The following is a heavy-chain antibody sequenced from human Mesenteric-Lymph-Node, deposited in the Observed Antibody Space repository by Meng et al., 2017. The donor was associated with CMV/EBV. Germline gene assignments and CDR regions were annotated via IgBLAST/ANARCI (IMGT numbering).Heavy chain of an antibody. Sequence: SETLSLTCTVSGDSISSSSDYWGWIRQPPGKGLEWIGSIYYRGHTYYNPSLESRVTISVDTSKNQFSLKLSSVTAADTAVYYCARHAKWFNAFDIWGQGTMVTVSS. D-gene: IGHD3-22*01. V-gene: IGHV4-39*01. CDR1: GDSISSSSDY. J-gene: IGHJ3*02. CDR3: ARHAKWFNAFDI. CDR2: IYYRGHT.